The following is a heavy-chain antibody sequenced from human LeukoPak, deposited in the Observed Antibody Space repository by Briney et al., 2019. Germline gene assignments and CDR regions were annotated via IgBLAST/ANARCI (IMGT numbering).Heavy chain of an antibody. Sequence: GASVKASCKASGGTFSSYAISWVRQAPGQGLEWMGGIIPIFGTANYAQKFQGRVTITADKSTSTAYMELSSLRSEDTAVYYCARVSRRYCSGGSCIGGLDYWGQGTLVTVSS. D-gene: IGHD2-15*01. CDR1: GGTFSSYA. V-gene: IGHV1-69*06. CDR3: ARVSRRYCSGGSCIGGLDY. CDR2: IIPIFGTA. J-gene: IGHJ4*02.